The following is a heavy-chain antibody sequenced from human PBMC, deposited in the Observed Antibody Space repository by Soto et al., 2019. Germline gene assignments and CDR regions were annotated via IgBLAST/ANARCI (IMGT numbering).Heavy chain of an antibody. CDR2: IYHSGST. CDR3: ARDAAGYSSSSYMDV. Sequence: ASETLSLTCAVSSGSISSSNWWSWVRQPPGKGLEWIGEIYHSGSTNYNPSLKSRVTISVDKSKNQFSLKLSSVTAADTAVYYCARDAAGYSSSSYMDVWGKGTTVTVSS. J-gene: IGHJ6*03. CDR1: SGSISSSNW. V-gene: IGHV4-4*02. D-gene: IGHD6-13*01.